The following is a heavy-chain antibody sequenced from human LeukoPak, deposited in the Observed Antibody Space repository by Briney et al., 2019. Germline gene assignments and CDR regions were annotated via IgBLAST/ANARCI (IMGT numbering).Heavy chain of an antibody. V-gene: IGHV4-39*07. J-gene: IGHJ4*02. D-gene: IGHD2-2*01. CDR3: ARTRRSRLDY. CDR2: IYSSGST. Sequence: SETLSLTCTVSGGSISSGGYYWGWIRQSPGKGLEWIASIYSSGSTYSNPSLKSRVTLFVDTSKNQFSLKLSSVTAADTAVYYCARTRRSRLDYWGQGTLVTVSS. CDR1: GGSISSGGYY.